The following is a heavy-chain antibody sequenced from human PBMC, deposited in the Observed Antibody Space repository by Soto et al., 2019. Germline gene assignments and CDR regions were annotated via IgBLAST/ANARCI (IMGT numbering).Heavy chain of an antibody. D-gene: IGHD3-3*01. J-gene: IGHJ5*02. CDR1: GGSISSGGYY. CDR2: IYYSGST. V-gene: IGHV4-31*03. CDR3: ARGPKIFGVVIIRGWFDH. Sequence: QVQLQESGPGLVKPSQTLSLTCTVSGGSISSGGYYWSWIRQHPGKGLEWIGYIYYSGSTYYNPSLRSRVTISVDTSKNQFSLKLSSVTAADTAVYYCARGPKIFGVVIIRGWFDHWGQGTLVTVSS.